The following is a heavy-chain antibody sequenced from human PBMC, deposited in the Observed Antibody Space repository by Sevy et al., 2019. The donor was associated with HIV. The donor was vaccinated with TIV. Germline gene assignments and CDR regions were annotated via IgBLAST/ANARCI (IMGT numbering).Heavy chain of an antibody. V-gene: IGHV3-74*01. CDR3: ARDRSGSYHVSDNWFDP. CDR2: IKSDGSSK. J-gene: IGHJ5*02. CDR1: GFTFSSYW. D-gene: IGHD1-26*01. Sequence: GGSLRLSCAASGFTFSSYWMHWVRQVPGKGLVWVSRIKSDGSSKSYADSVKGRFTISRDNAKKTLYLKMNSLRAEDTAVYYCARDRSGSYHVSDNWFDPWGQGTLVTVSS.